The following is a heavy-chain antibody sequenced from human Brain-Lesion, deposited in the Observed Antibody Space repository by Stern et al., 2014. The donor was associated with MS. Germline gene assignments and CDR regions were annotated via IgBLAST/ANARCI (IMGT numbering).Heavy chain of an antibody. V-gene: IGHV4-4*02. Sequence: VQLVESGPGLVKPSGTLSLTCAVSGGSISSSNWWSWVRQSPGKGLEWIGESDHSGSTIYNPSLKSRVPVSVDKAKNRFSLNLSSVTAADTAVYFCARFPASRPHVFDSWGQGTLVTVSS. CDR3: ARFPASRPHVFDS. J-gene: IGHJ4*02. CDR1: GGSISSSNW. CDR2: SDHSGST. D-gene: IGHD6-13*01.